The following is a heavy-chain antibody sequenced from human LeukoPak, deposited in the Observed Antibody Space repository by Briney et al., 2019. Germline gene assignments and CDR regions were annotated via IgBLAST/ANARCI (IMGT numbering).Heavy chain of an antibody. CDR3: AKDYPYDSSGYGFDY. CDR1: GFTFSSYG. CDR2: IWYDGSNK. J-gene: IGHJ4*02. V-gene: IGHV3-33*06. Sequence: GGSLRLSCAASGFTFSSYGMHWVRQAPSKGLEWVAVIWYDGSNKYYADSVKGRFTISRDNSKNTLYLQMNSLRAEDTAVYYCAKDYPYDSSGYGFDYWGQGTLVTVPS. D-gene: IGHD3-22*01.